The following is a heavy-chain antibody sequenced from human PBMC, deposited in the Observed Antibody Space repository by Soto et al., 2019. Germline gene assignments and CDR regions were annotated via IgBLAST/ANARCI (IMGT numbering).Heavy chain of an antibody. CDR2: IVNHGGRK. Sequence: SRFRMHRVRQTPGKGLEWVAVIVNHGGRKDYADSVRGRFTISRDNSRNTLFLEMSSLRVEDTAIYYCARDDEYDDNGLDYWGKGTLVTVSS. D-gene: IGHD1-1*01. CDR1: SRFR. CDR3: ARDDEYDDNGLDY. J-gene: IGHJ4*02. V-gene: IGHV3-33*01.